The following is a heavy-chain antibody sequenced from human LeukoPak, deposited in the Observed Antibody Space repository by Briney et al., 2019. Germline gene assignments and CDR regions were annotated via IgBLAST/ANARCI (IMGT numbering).Heavy chain of an antibody. CDR3: ARGGPDVAATPGY. D-gene: IGHD2-15*01. CDR1: GGTFSSYA. CDR2: IIPILGIA. V-gene: IGHV1-69*04. J-gene: IGHJ4*02. Sequence: GASVKVSCKASGGTFSSYAISWVRQAPGQGLEWMGRIIPILGIANYAQKFQGRVTITADKSTSTAYMELSSLRSEDTAVYYCARGGPDVAATPGYWGQGTLVTVSS.